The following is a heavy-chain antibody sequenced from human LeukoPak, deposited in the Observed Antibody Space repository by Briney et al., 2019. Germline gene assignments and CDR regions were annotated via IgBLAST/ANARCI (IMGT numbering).Heavy chain of an antibody. J-gene: IGHJ6*02. CDR1: GFTFSSYS. Sequence: GGSLRLSCAASGFTFSSYSMNWVRQAPGKGLEGVSFISSSSGYIFYADSVKGRFTISRDNAKNSLYLQMNSLRAEDTAVYYCAREGIAAAGAGDFYYYSGMDVWGQGTTVTDSS. V-gene: IGHV3-21*01. D-gene: IGHD6-13*01. CDR3: AREGIAAAGAGDFYYYSGMDV. CDR2: ISSSSGYI.